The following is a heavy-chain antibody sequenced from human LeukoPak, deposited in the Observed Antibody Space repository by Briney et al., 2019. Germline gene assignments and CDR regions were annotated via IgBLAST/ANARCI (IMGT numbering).Heavy chain of an antibody. CDR3: ASSDYYDSSGYDACDI. J-gene: IGHJ3*02. CDR1: GYSFTSYW. CDR2: IYPGDSDN. V-gene: IGHV5-51*01. Sequence: GESMKISCKGSGYSFTSYWIGWVRQMPGKGLEWMGIIYPGDSDNRYSPSFQGQVTISADKSISTAYLQWSSLKASDTAMHYCASSDYYDSSGYDACDIWGQETMVTVSS. D-gene: IGHD3-22*01.